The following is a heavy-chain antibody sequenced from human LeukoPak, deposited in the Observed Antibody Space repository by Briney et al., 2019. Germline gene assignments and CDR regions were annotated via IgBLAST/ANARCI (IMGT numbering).Heavy chain of an antibody. V-gene: IGHV1-3*01. J-gene: IGHJ5*02. D-gene: IGHD2-2*01. CDR1: GYTFTSYA. CDR3: ARVNQVVRGFNWFDP. Sequence: ASVKVSCKASGYTFTSYAMHWVRQAPGQRLEWMGWINAGNGNTKYSQKFQGRVTITRDTSASTAYMELSSLRSEDTAVYYCARVNQVVRGFNWFDPWGQGTLVTVSP. CDR2: INAGNGNT.